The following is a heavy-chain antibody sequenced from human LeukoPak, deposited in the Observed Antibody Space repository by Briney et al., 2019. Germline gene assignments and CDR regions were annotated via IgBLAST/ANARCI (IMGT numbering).Heavy chain of an antibody. D-gene: IGHD3-22*01. CDR1: GGSINNYY. V-gene: IGHV4-59*01. CDR3: ARGGDSSGYYYPVFDY. J-gene: IGHJ4*02. Sequence: SETLSLTCTVSGGSINNYYWSWIRQPPGKGLEWIGYIYYSGSTNYNPSLKSRVTISVDTSKNQFSLKLSSVTAADTAVYYCARGGDSSGYYYPVFDYWGQGTLVTVSS. CDR2: IYYSGST.